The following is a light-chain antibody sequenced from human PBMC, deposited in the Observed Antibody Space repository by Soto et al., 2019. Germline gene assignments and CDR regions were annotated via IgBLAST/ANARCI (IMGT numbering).Light chain of an antibody. CDR1: QSISSGY. Sequence: EIGLTQSPGTRSFSPRERATLTCRASQSISSGYLAWFQQKPGQAPRLLIYGASSRATGIPDRFSGSGSGTDLTLTISRLEPEDFAVYYCQQYGNAPFTFGPGNRVDIK. V-gene: IGKV3-20*01. CDR2: GAS. CDR3: QQYGNAPFT. J-gene: IGKJ3*01.